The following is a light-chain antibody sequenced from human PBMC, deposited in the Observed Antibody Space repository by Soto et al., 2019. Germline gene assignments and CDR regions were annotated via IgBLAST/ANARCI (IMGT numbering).Light chain of an antibody. CDR2: DAS. Sequence: DIQLTQSPSFLSASLGDRVTITCLASQSISSWLAWYQQKPGKAPKLLIYDASSLESGVPSRFSGSGSGTEFTLTISSLQPDDFATYYCQQYNSYSWTFGQGGKVAIK. J-gene: IGKJ1*01. CDR3: QQYNSYSWT. CDR1: QSISSW. V-gene: IGKV1-5*01.